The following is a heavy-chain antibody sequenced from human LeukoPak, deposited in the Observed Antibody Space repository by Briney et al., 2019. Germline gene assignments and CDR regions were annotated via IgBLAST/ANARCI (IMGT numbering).Heavy chain of an antibody. CDR2: ISGTGGST. CDR1: GFTFSSYA. D-gene: IGHD3-3*01. Sequence: GSLRLSCAASGFTFSSYAMSWVRQAPGKGLEWVSAISGTGGSTNYADSVKGRFTISRDNSKNTLYLQMNSLRAEDTAVYYCAKRDDFWSGYFDYWGQGILVTVSS. V-gene: IGHV3-23*01. J-gene: IGHJ4*02. CDR3: AKRDDFWSGYFDY.